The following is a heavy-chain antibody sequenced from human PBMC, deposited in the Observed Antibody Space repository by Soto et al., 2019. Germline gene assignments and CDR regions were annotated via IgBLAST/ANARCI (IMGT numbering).Heavy chain of an antibody. V-gene: IGHV4-31*03. CDR3: ASAISNFWSGYQYYFDY. D-gene: IGHD3-3*01. CDR1: GGSISSGGYY. J-gene: IGHJ4*02. CDR2: IYYSGST. Sequence: PSETLSLTCTVSGGSISSGGYYWSWIRQHPGKGLEWIGYIYYSGSTYYNPSLKSRVTISVDTSKNQFSLELRSLRSDDTAVYYCASAISNFWSGYQYYFDYWGQGTLVTVSS.